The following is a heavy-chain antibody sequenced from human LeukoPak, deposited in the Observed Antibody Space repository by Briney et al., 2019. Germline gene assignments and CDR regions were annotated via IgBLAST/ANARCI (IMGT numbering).Heavy chain of an antibody. CDR3: ARDRRSEDSSGYFFDY. CDR1: GFTFSDYY. Sequence: GGSLRLSCAASGFTFSDYYMSWIRQAPGKGLDWVSYISSSGSTIYYADSVKGRFTISRDNAKNSLYLQMNSLRAEDTAVYYCARDRRSEDSSGYFFDYWGQRTPVTVSS. J-gene: IGHJ4*02. CDR2: ISSSGSTI. D-gene: IGHD3-22*01. V-gene: IGHV3-11*01.